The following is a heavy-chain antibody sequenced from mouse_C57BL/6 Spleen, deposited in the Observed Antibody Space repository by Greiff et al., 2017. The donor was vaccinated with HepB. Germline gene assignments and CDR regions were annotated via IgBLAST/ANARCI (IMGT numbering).Heavy chain of an antibody. J-gene: IGHJ1*03. V-gene: IGHV5-6*01. Sequence: EVKLMESGGDLVKPGGSLKLSCAASGFTFSSYGMSWVRQTPDKRLEWVATISSGGSYTYYPDSVKGRFTISRDNAKNTLYLQMSSLKSEDTAMYYCARETRLREAYWYFDVWGTGTTVTVSS. D-gene: IGHD2-2*01. CDR2: ISSGGSYT. CDR1: GFTFSSYG. CDR3: ARETRLREAYWYFDV.